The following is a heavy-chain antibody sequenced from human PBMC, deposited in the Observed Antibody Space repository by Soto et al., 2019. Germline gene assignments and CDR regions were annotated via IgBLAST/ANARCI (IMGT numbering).Heavy chain of an antibody. V-gene: IGHV3-74*01. CDR1: GFTFSTYW. CDR3: ARVRPFDY. J-gene: IGHJ4*02. Sequence: PGGSLRLSCAASGFTFSTYWMHWVRQAPGKGLVWVSHINSDGSSTTYADSVKGRFTISRDNAKNTLYLQMNSLRAEDTAVHFCARVRPFDYWGQGTLVTVSS. CDR2: INSDGSST.